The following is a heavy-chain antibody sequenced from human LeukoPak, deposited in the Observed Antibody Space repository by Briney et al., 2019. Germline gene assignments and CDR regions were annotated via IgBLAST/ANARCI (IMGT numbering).Heavy chain of an antibody. CDR3: FYDFWSAYSAGGFDP. D-gene: IGHD3-3*01. Sequence: QPGGSLRLSCAASGLTFSGSAIHWVRQASGKGLGWVGRIRDKGNSYATAYAASVKGRFTISRDDSKSTAYLQMDSLKTEDTAMYYCFYDFWSAYSAGGFDPWGQGTLVTVSS. CDR1: GLTFSGSA. V-gene: IGHV3-73*01. J-gene: IGHJ5*02. CDR2: IRDKGNSYAT.